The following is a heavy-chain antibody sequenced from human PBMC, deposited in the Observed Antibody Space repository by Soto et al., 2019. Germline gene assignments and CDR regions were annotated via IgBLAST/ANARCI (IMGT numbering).Heavy chain of an antibody. CDR3: ARGALPYYDFWSGYYRGGWFDP. J-gene: IGHJ5*02. CDR1: GYTFTSYD. V-gene: IGHV1-8*01. D-gene: IGHD3-3*01. CDR2: MNPNSGNT. Sequence: QVQLVQSGAEVKKPGASVKVSCKASGYTFTSYDINWVRQATGQGLEWMGWMNPNSGNTGYAQKFQGRVTMTRSTSISTAYMELSSLRSEDTAVYYCARGALPYYDFWSGYYRGGWFDPWGQGTLVTVSS.